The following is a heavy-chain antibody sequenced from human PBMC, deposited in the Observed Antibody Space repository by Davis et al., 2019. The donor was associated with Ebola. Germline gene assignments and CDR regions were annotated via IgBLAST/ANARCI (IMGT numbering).Heavy chain of an antibody. V-gene: IGHV3-11*06. CDR2: INSGSSHI. D-gene: IGHD2-15*01. CDR3: ARLQHMHAVTPPGY. CDR1: GFTFSDYY. J-gene: IGHJ4*02. Sequence: GGSLRLSCAASGFTFSDYYMSWIRQAPGKGLEWVSFINSGSSHINYADSVKGRFTISRDNSQNSLELEMNSLRAEDTAVYYCARLQHMHAVTPPGYWGQGILVTVSS.